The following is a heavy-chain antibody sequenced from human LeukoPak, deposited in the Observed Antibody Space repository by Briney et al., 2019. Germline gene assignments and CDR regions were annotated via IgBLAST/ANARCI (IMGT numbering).Heavy chain of an antibody. CDR1: GGSISSYY. J-gene: IGHJ4*02. D-gene: IGHD6-19*01. Sequence: PSETLSLTCTVSGGSISSYYWSWIRQPPGKGLEWIGYIYYSGSTNYNPSLKSRVTISVDTSKNQFSLKLSSVTAADTAVYHCARGSSGWTFNYWGQGTLVTVSS. CDR2: IYYSGST. CDR3: ARGSSGWTFNY. V-gene: IGHV4-59*01.